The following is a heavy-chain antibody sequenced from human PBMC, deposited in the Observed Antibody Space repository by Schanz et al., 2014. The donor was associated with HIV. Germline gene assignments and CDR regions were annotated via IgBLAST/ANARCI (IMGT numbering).Heavy chain of an antibody. D-gene: IGHD2-2*01. CDR3: ARLGPIVVVPGPLAWYFDL. CDR2: INPNSGGS. Sequence: QVQLVQSGPEVKKPGASVKVSCKASGYSFSAYYMHWVRQAPGQGPEWMGWINPNSGGSKFAQKFQGRVTLTTDTSINTAYMEMTRLTSHDTAVYYCARLGPIVVVPGPLAWYFDLWGRGTLVTVSS. CDR1: GYSFSAYY. V-gene: IGHV1-2*02. J-gene: IGHJ2*01.